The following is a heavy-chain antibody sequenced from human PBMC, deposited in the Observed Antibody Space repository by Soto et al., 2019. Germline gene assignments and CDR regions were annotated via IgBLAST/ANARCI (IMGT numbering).Heavy chain of an antibody. CDR1: GFTFSSYA. CDR3: AKDGGLWFGELKDH. J-gene: IGHJ4*02. CDR2: VSGSGATT. V-gene: IGHV3-23*01. D-gene: IGHD3-10*01. Sequence: QSGGSLRLSCAVSGFTFSSYAMSWVRQAPGRGLEWVSGVSGSGATTYYADSVKGRFTISRDNSKNTLSLQMNSLRAEDTAIYYCAKDGGLWFGELKDHWGQGILVTVSS.